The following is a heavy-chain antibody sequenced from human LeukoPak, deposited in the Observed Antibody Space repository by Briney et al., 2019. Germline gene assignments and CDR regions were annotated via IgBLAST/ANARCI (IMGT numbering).Heavy chain of an antibody. CDR2: IYYSGST. Sequence: SETLSLTCAVYGGSFSGYYWSWIRQPPGKGLEWIGSIYYSGSTYYNPSLKSRVTISVDTSKNQLSLKLSSATAADTAVYYCARLKRSSPACDYWGQGTLVTVSS. D-gene: IGHD1-26*01. CDR3: ARLKRSSPACDY. V-gene: IGHV4-34*01. J-gene: IGHJ4*02. CDR1: GGSFSGYY.